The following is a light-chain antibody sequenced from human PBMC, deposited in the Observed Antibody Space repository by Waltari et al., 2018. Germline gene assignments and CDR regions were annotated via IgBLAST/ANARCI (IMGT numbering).Light chain of an antibody. V-gene: IGKV3-20*01. CDR3: QHYVRLPAT. J-gene: IGKJ1*01. CDR1: QSVSRT. Sequence: IVLTQSPPTLSLSPGERATLSCRASQSVSRTLAWYQQKPGQAPRLLIYGASTRATGIPERFSGGGSGTDFSLTISRLEPEDFALYYCQHYVRLPATFGQGTKVEIK. CDR2: GAS.